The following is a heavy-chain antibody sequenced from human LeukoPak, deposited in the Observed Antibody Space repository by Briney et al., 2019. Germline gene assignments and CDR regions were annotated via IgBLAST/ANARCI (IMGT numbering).Heavy chain of an antibody. D-gene: IGHD3-10*01. J-gene: IGHJ3*02. CDR3: ARAQRGYGALRAFDI. V-gene: IGHV4-38-2*02. Sequence: PSETLSLTCTVSGYSISSGYYWGWIRQPPGKGLEWIGSIHHSGSTNYNPSLKSRVTILLDTSKNQFSLKLSSVTAADTAVYYCARAQRGYGALRAFDIWGQGTMVTVSS. CDR1: GYSISSGYY. CDR2: IHHSGST.